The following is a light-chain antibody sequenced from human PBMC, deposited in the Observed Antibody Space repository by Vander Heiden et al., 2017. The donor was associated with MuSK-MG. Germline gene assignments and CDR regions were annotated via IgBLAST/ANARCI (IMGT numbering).Light chain of an antibody. V-gene: IGKV1-5*03. J-gene: IGKJ1*01. CDR1: QSIGSW. CDR3: QQDNNYAWT. CDR2: KAS. Sequence: DIQMTQSPSTLSASVRDRVTITCRASQSIGSWLAWYQQQPGKAPKLLVSKASSLESGVPSRFSGSGSGTEFTLTITSLQPDDSATYYCQQDNNYAWTFGQGTKVEIK.